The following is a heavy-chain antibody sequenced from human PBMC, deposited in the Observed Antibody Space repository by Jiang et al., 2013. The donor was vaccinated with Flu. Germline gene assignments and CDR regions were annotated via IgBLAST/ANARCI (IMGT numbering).Heavy chain of an antibody. D-gene: IGHD2-21*02. CDR1: GGSISSGDYY. J-gene: IGHJ4*02. CDR2: IYYSGST. Sequence: PGLVKPSQTLSLTCTVSGGSISSGDYYWSWIRQPPGKGLEWIGYIYYSGSTYYNPSLKSRVTISVDTSKNQFSLKLSSVTAADTAVYYCARGVVTGGYHFDYWGQGTLVTVSS. CDR3: ARGVVTGGYHFDY. V-gene: IGHV4-30-4*01.